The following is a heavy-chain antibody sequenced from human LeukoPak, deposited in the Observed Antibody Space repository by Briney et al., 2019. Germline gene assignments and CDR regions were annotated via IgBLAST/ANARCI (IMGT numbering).Heavy chain of an antibody. CDR1: GGSISSGSYY. J-gene: IGHJ4*02. CDR3: ARLTTPEYFDY. D-gene: IGHD4-11*01. V-gene: IGHV4-61*02. Sequence: SETLSLTCTVSGGSISSGSYYWSWIRQPAGTGLEWIGRIYTSGSTNYNPSLKSRVTISVDTSKNQFSLKLSSVTAADTAVYYCARLTTPEYFDYWGQGTLVTVSS. CDR2: IYTSGST.